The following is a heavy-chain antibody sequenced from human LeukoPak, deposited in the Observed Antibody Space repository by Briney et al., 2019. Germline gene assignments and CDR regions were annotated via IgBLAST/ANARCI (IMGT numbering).Heavy chain of an antibody. J-gene: IGHJ3*02. CDR2: ISSSGST. D-gene: IGHD6-19*01. V-gene: IGHV4-61*02. CDR1: GDSISSGDYY. CDR3: ARYYSSGGGTRDAFDI. Sequence: SETLSLTCTVSGDSISSGDYYWSWIRQPAGKGLEWIGRISSSGSTNYNPSLKSRVTISVATSKNQFSLKLSSVTAADTAGYYCARYYSSGGGTRDAFDIWGQGTMVTVSS.